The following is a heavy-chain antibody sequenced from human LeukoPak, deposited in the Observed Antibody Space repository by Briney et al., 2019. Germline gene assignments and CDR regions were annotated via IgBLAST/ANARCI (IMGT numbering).Heavy chain of an antibody. D-gene: IGHD1/OR15-1a*01. V-gene: IGHV3-23*01. CDR2: VTGTGSST. CDR1: GFTFSSYA. J-gene: IGHJ4*02. CDR3: AKGGTADLAYIDY. Sequence: GGSLRLSCAASGFTFSSYAMSWVRQAPGKGLEWVSIVTGTGSSTNYADSVRGRFTISRDNSKNTLYLQMNSLRAEDTATYYCAKGGTADLAYIDYWGQGTLVTVSS.